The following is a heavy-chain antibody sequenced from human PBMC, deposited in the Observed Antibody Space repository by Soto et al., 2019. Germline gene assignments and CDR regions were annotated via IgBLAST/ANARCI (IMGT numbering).Heavy chain of an antibody. J-gene: IGHJ5*02. CDR1: GGSVSSNNAA. V-gene: IGHV6-1*01. Sequence: SQTLSLTCAISGGSVSSNNAAWNWIRQSPSRGLEWLGRTYFRSKWHYGYAVSVRSRITIKPDTSKNQFSLQLNSVTPEDTAVYYCARSEQWLTTWGQGTLVTVSS. CDR2: TYFRSKWHY. CDR3: ARSEQWLTT. D-gene: IGHD6-19*01.